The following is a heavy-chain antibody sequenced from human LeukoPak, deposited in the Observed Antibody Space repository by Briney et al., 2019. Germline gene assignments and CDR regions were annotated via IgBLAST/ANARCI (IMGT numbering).Heavy chain of an antibody. CDR1: GFTFSSYA. Sequence: GGSLRLSCSASGFTFSSYAMHWVRQAPGKGLEYVSAISSNGGNTYHADSVKGRFTISRDDSKNTLYLQMSSLRAEDTAVYYCVRIYYDSGGYYYDYWGQGTLVTVSS. CDR3: VRIYYDSGGYYYDY. CDR2: ISSNGGNT. D-gene: IGHD3-22*01. J-gene: IGHJ4*02. V-gene: IGHV3-64D*06.